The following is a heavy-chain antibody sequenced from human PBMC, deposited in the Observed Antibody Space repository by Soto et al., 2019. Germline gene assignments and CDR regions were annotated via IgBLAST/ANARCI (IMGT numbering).Heavy chain of an antibody. CDR2: VYYRGRS. CDR3: VGQRTTVPTQAYFDY. Sequence: SETLSLTCTVSGGSVTSSSYYWGWIRQSPGKGLEWIGSVYYRGRSYSKSSVKSRVTISVDTSKNRFSLSLNSVTASDTAVYFCVGQRTTVPTQAYFDYWGPGALVTVSS. D-gene: IGHD4-17*01. J-gene: IGHJ4*02. V-gene: IGHV4-39*01. CDR1: GGSVTSSSYY.